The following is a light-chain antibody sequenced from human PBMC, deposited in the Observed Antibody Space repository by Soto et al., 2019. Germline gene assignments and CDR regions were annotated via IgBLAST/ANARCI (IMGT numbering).Light chain of an antibody. CDR2: DAS. CDR1: SDNRHF. Sequence: EIQITQFSFSLSGFVGDRVHITCQANSDNRHFLKWYQQKPGKAPKLLIYDASNLETGVPSRFSGSGSGTDFTFTISSLQPEDIATYYCQQYDNLPLTFGGGTKVEIK. V-gene: IGKV1-33*01. CDR3: QQYDNLPLT. J-gene: IGKJ4*01.